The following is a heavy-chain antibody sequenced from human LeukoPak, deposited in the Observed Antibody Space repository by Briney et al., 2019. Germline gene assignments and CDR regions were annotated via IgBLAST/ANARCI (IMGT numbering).Heavy chain of an antibody. Sequence: GASVTVSCMASGYTFTGYYMHWGRQAPGQGVEGMGWINPNSGGTNYAQKFQGSVTLTRDTSISTAYMELSRLRSDDTAVYSCAIVVEAGFDYWGQGTLVTVSS. D-gene: IGHD3-10*01. V-gene: IGHV1-2*02. J-gene: IGHJ4*02. CDR3: AIVVEAGFDY. CDR1: GYTFTGYY. CDR2: INPNSGGT.